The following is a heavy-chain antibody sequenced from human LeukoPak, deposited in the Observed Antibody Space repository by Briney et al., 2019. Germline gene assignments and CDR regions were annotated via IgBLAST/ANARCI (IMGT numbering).Heavy chain of an antibody. Sequence: GASVKVSCKASGYTFTGYFMHWVRQAPGQGLEWMGWISANDGKIHYSERHQGRMTMSTDTVTSTVYMELRSLRSDDTAVYYCARELHVERDDYWGQGTLVTVSS. V-gene: IGHV1-18*04. CDR2: ISANDGKI. CDR1: GYTFTGYF. CDR3: ARELHVERDDY. J-gene: IGHJ4*02. D-gene: IGHD1-1*01.